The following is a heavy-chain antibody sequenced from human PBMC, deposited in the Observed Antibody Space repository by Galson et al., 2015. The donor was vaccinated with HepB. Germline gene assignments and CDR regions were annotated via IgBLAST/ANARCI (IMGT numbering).Heavy chain of an antibody. V-gene: IGHV4-31*02. J-gene: IGHJ3*02. CDR3: AREQEALSIDI. Sequence: PSLKSRVTISVDTSKNQFSLKLSSVTAADTAVYYCAREQEALSIDIWGQGTMVTVSS.